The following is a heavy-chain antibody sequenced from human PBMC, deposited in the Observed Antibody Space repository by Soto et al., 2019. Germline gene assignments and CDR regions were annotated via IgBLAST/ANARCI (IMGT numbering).Heavy chain of an antibody. CDR3: ARDQGYSYGDYYYYYYGMDV. V-gene: IGHV6-1*01. CDR1: GDSVSSNSAA. J-gene: IGHJ6*02. D-gene: IGHD5-18*01. CDR2: TYYRSKWYN. Sequence: PSPTLSLTCAISGDSVSSNSAAWNWIRQSPSRGLEWLGRTYYRSKWYNDYAVSVKSRITINPDTSKNQFSLQLNSVTPEDTAVYYCARDQGYSYGDYYYYYYGMDVWGQGTTVTVSS.